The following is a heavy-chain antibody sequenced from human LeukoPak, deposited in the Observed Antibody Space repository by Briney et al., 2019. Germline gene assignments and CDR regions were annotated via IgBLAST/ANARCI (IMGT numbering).Heavy chain of an antibody. D-gene: IGHD3-9*01. Sequence: SGTLSLTCAVSGGSISSSNWWSWVRQPPGEGLEWIGGIYHSGSTNYNPPLKSRVTISVDKSKNQFSLKLMTLTAADTAVYYCARGLVIVRYFDWSQHLVMDVWGQETKVTVSS. CDR1: GGSISSSNW. CDR3: ARGLVIVRYFDWSQHLVMDV. CDR2: IYHSGST. J-gene: IGHJ6*02. V-gene: IGHV4-4*02.